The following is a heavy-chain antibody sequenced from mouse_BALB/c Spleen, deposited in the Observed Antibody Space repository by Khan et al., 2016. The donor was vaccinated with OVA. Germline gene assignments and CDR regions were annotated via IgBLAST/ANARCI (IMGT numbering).Heavy chain of an antibody. V-gene: IGHV5-6*01. Sequence: EVQLVESGGDLVKPGGSLKLSCAASGFTFSTYGMSWVRQTPDKRLEWVATVSTGGGYTYYPDSVKVRFTISRDNAKNTLYLQMSSLKSEDTAMFYGTRLAYYYDSEGFAYWGQGTLVTVSA. CDR3: TRLAYYYDSEGFAY. CDR2: VSTGGGYT. J-gene: IGHJ3*01. D-gene: IGHD1-1*01. CDR1: GFTFSTYG.